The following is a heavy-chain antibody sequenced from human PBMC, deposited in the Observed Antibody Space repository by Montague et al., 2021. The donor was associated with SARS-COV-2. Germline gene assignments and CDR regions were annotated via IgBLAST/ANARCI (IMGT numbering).Heavy chain of an antibody. CDR3: ARRTWGDSGVFDI. Sequence: SETLSLTCVVSGGSVSSGNWWSWVRQPPGKGLEWIGESIIVGAPATKYNPSLKSRVTISADKSKNQFSLRVTSVTAAETAVYYCARRTWGDSGVFDIWGRGTKVIVSS. CDR1: GGSVSSGNW. D-gene: IGHD2-21*02. J-gene: IGHJ3*02. V-gene: IGHV4-4*02. CDR2: SIIVGAP.